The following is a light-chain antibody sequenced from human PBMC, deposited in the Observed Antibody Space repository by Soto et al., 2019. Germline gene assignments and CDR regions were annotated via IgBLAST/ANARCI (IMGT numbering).Light chain of an antibody. V-gene: IGKV3-20*01. CDR1: QSVTSNY. CDR2: AAS. Sequence: EIVLTQSPGTLSLSPGERATLSCRASQSVTSNYSAWYQLKPGQAPRLLIYAASNTATGIPDRFSGSGSGTDFTLSISRLEPEDFALYYCQQYGSTPSITFGQGTRLDIK. CDR3: QQYGSTPSIT. J-gene: IGKJ5*01.